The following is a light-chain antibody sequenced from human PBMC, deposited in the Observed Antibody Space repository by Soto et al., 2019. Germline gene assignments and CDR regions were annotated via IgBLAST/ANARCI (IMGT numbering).Light chain of an antibody. CDR3: QQYGSSTWT. CDR1: QSVSNNY. Sequence: IVLTQSPGTLSLSPGERATLSCRASQSVSNNYLAWYQQKPGQAPRLLIYGASSRATGIPDRFSGSGSGTDFTLTISRLEPEDFAVYYCQQYGSSTWTFGQVTKVDI. CDR2: GAS. J-gene: IGKJ1*01. V-gene: IGKV3-20*01.